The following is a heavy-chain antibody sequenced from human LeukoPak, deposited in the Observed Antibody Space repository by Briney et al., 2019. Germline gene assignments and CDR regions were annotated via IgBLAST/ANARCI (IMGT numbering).Heavy chain of an antibody. J-gene: IGHJ1*01. CDR1: GYTFTGYY. Sequence: ASVKVSCKASGYTFTGYYLHWVRQAPGQGLEWMGWINPSSGGTKYAQKFQGRVTMTSDTSISTAYMELRRLRSDDTAVYYCTREGLQEYFQHWGQGTLVTVSS. D-gene: IGHD4-11*01. CDR2: INPSSGGT. V-gene: IGHV1-2*02. CDR3: TREGLQEYFQH.